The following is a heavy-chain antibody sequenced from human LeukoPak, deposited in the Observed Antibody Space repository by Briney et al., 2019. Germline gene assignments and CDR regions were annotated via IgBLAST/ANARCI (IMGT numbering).Heavy chain of an antibody. CDR3: AELGITMIGGV. D-gene: IGHD3-10*02. CDR1: GFTFNNYW. V-gene: IGHV3-74*01. CDR2: INSDESTT. Sequence: GGSLRLSCTASGFTFNNYWMHWVRQAPGKGLVWVSRINSDESTTGYADSVKGRFTISRDNAKNTLYLQMNSLRAEDTAVYYCAELGITMIGGVWGKGTTVTISS. J-gene: IGHJ6*04.